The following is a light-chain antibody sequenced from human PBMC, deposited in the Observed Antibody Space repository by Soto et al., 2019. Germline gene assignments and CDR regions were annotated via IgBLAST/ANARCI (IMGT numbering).Light chain of an antibody. CDR3: QQYGSSPPT. V-gene: IGKV1-5*01. CDR2: AAS. J-gene: IGKJ1*01. CDR1: QTSSSW. Sequence: DIQMTQSPSTLSGSVGDRVTITCRASQTSSSWLAWYQQKPGKAPKLLIYAASSLQSGVPSRFSGSGSGTDFTLTISRLEPEDFAVYYCQQYGSSPPTFGQGTKVDIK.